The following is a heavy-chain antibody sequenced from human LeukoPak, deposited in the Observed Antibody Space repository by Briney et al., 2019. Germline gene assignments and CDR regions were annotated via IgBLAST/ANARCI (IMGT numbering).Heavy chain of an antibody. CDR3: ASLRDGYTQEYYFDY. Sequence: SETLSLTCTVSGGSISSGGYYWSWIRQHPGKGLEWIGYIYYSGSTYYNPSLKSRVTISVDTSENQFSLKLSSVTAADTAVYYCASLRDGYTQEYYFDYWGQGTLVTVSS. CDR1: GGSISSGGYY. D-gene: IGHD5-24*01. CDR2: IYYSGST. V-gene: IGHV4-31*03. J-gene: IGHJ4*02.